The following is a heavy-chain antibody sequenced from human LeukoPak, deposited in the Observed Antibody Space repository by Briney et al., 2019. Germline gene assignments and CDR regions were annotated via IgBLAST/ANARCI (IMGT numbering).Heavy chain of an antibody. J-gene: IGHJ6*03. CDR1: GGTFSSYA. Sequence: SVKVSCKASGGTFSSYAISWVRQAPGQGLEWMGGIIPIFGTANYAQKFQGRVTITTDESTSTAYMELSSLRSEDTAVYYCARGEQGRYYYYYMDVWGKGTTVTASS. D-gene: IGHD1/OR15-1a*01. CDR2: IIPIFGTA. V-gene: IGHV1-69*05. CDR3: ARGEQGRYYYYYMDV.